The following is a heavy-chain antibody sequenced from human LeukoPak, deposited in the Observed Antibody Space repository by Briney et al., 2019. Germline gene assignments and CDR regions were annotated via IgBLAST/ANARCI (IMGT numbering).Heavy chain of an antibody. D-gene: IGHD2-21*02. J-gene: IGHJ4*02. CDR1: GFTFSTYW. V-gene: IGHV3-7*01. CDR3: ATDRDNGDWQKRFDS. Sequence: GGSLLLSCAASGFTFSTYWMNWSRQAPGKGLEWVGNINQDASEINYVDPVRGRFTISRVNAKNSLHLQMNSLRAEDTAVYYCATDRDNGDWQKRFDSWGQGTLVTVSS. CDR2: INQDASEI.